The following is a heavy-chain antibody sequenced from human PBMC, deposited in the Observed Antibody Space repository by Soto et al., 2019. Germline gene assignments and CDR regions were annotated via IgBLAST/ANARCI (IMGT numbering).Heavy chain of an antibody. Sequence: GGSLRLSCAASGFTFSSYAMHWVRQAPGKGLEWVAVISYDGSNKYYADSVKGRFTISRDNSKNTLYLQMDSLRAEDTAVYYCARGSSMTAIDYWGQGTLVTAPQ. CDR3: ARGSSMTAIDY. CDR1: GFTFSSYA. D-gene: IGHD6-25*01. CDR2: ISYDGSNK. V-gene: IGHV3-30-3*01. J-gene: IGHJ4*02.